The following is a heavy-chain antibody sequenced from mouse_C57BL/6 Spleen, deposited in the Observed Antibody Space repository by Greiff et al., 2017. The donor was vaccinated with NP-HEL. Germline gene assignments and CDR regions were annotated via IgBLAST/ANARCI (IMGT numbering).Heavy chain of an antibody. CDR2: INPGSGGT. J-gene: IGHJ2*01. D-gene: IGHD2-3*01. V-gene: IGHV1-54*01. CDR1: GYAFTNYL. Sequence: QVQLQQSGAELVRPGTSVKVSCKASGYAFTNYLIEWVKQRPGQGLEWIGVINPGSGGTNYNEKFKGKATLTADKSSSTAYMQLSSLTSEDSAVYFCARSSVYDGYSYYLDYWGQGTTLTVSS. CDR3: ARSSVYDGYSYYLDY.